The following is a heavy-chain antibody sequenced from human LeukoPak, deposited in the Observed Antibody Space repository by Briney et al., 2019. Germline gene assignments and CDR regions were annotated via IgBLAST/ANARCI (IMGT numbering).Heavy chain of an antibody. D-gene: IGHD1-26*01. CDR3: ARGDVGATTREVWFDY. J-gene: IGHJ4*02. V-gene: IGHV3-20*04. CDR1: GFTFDDYG. CDR2: INWNAGST. Sequence: GGSLRLSCAASGFTFDDYGMSWVRQAPGRGLEWVSGINWNAGSTGYADSVKGRFTISRDNAKNSLYLQMNSLRADDTAFYYCARGDVGATTREVWFDYWGQGTLVTVSS.